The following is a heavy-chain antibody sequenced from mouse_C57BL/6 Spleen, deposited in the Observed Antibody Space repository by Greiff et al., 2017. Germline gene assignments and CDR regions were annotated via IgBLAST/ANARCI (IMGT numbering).Heavy chain of an antibody. CDR2: IDPETGGT. Sequence: QVQLQQSGAELVRPGASVTLSCKASGYTFTDYEMHWVQQTPVHGLEWIGAIDPETGGTAYNQKFKGKAILTADKSSSTAYMELRSLTSEDSAVYYCTREGDDDEFAYWGQGTLVTVSA. CDR1: GYTFTDYE. D-gene: IGHD2-4*01. J-gene: IGHJ3*01. V-gene: IGHV1-15*01. CDR3: TREGDDDEFAY.